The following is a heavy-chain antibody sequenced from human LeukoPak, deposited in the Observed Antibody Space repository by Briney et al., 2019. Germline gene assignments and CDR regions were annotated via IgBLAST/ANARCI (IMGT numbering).Heavy chain of an antibody. Sequence: SETLSLTCTVSGGSISSYYWSWIRQPPGKGLEWIGYIYYSGSTNYNPSLKSRDTISVDTSKNQFSLKLSSVTAADTAVYYCARGVGSSWYQDWGQGTLVTVSS. J-gene: IGHJ4*02. D-gene: IGHD6-13*01. V-gene: IGHV4-59*01. CDR3: ARGVGSSWYQD. CDR1: GGSISSYY. CDR2: IYYSGST.